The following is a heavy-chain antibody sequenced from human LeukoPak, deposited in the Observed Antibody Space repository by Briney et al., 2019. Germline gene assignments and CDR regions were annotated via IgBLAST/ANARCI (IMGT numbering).Heavy chain of an antibody. J-gene: IGHJ6*03. D-gene: IGHD2-2*01. Sequence: SETLSLTCTVSGGSISSYYWSWIPQPAGKGLEWIGRIYTSGSTNYNPSLKSRVTMSVDTSKNQFSLKLSSVTAADTAVYYCARGSTSCYDVAWCYYYMDVWGKGTTVTVSS. V-gene: IGHV4-4*07. CDR3: ARGSTSCYDVAWCYYYMDV. CDR1: GGSISSYY. CDR2: IYTSGST.